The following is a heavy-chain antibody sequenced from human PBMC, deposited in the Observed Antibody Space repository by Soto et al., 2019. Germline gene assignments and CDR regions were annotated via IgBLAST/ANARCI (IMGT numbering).Heavy chain of an antibody. D-gene: IGHD3-3*02. Sequence: QLQLQESGPGLVRPSETLSLTCTVSGGSISSSSYYWGWIRQLPGKGLEWIGSIYYSGSTYYNPTPKRRVTISVDTSKNQFSLKLSSVTAADTAVYYCASPKIAFYNWFDPWGQGPLVTVSS. CDR3: ASPKIAFYNWFDP. CDR1: GGSISSSSYY. CDR2: IYYSGST. J-gene: IGHJ5*02. V-gene: IGHV4-39*01.